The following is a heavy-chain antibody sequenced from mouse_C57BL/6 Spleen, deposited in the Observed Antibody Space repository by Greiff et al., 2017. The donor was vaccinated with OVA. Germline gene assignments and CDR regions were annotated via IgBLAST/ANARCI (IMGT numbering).Heavy chain of an antibody. CDR3: ARWGSSSYGAMDY. D-gene: IGHD1-1*01. CDR2: IYPGDGDT. V-gene: IGHV1-82*01. Sequence: QVQLQQSGPELVKPGASVKISCKASGYAFSSSWMNWVKQRPGKGLEWIGRIYPGDGDTNYNGKFKGKATLTADKSSSTAYMQLSSLTSEDSAVDFCARWGSSSYGAMDYWGKGTTVTVAS. J-gene: IGHJ4*01. CDR1: GYAFSSSW.